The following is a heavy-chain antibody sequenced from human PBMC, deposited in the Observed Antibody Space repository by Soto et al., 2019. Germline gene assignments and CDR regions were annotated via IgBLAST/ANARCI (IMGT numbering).Heavy chain of an antibody. J-gene: IGHJ4*02. V-gene: IGHV1-69*06. CDR3: ARVSRDGYNWGYFDY. CDR1: GDSFNNYA. CDR2: ITPIFGTT. D-gene: IGHD5-12*01. Sequence: QVQLVQSGAEVKKPGSSVQVSCRASGDSFNNYAVSWVRQAPGQGLEWMGGITPIFGTTNYAQKFQGRVTITADTSTSTAYMQLSSLRSEDTAVYYCARVSRDGYNWGYFDYWGQGTLVTVSP.